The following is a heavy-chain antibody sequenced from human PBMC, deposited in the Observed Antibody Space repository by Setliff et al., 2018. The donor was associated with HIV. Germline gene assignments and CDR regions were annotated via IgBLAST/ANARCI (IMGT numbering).Heavy chain of an antibody. V-gene: IGHV4-59*01. CDR2: IYYSGSS. CDR1: GGSIRSDY. D-gene: IGHD6-19*01. CDR3: ARGIAVAGPYFDY. Sequence: SETLSLTCTVSGGSIRSDYWSWIRQPPGKGLEWIGYIYYSGSSKNTPSLKSRVTISVDTPKNEFSLKLSSMTAADTAVYYCARGIAVAGPYFDYWGQGTLVTVSS. J-gene: IGHJ4*02.